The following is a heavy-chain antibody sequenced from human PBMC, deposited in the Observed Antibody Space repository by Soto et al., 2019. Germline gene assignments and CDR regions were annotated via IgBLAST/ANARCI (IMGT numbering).Heavy chain of an antibody. D-gene: IGHD3-10*01. J-gene: IGHJ6*02. CDR1: GYTFTSYA. V-gene: IGHV1-3*01. CDR2: INAGNGNT. Sequence: ASVKVSCKASGYTFTSYAMHWVRQAPGQRLEWMGWINAGNGNTKYSQKFQGRVTITRDTSASTAYMELSSLRSEDTAVYYCARLQYVSGSYYPYYYYYGMDVWGQGTTVTVSS. CDR3: ARLQYVSGSYYPYYYYYGMDV.